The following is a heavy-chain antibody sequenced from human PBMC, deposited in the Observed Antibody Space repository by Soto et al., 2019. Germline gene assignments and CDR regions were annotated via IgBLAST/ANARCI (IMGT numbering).Heavy chain of an antibody. V-gene: IGHV3-30-3*01. CDR2: ISYDGSNK. D-gene: IGHD6-6*01. CDR1: GFTFSSYA. Sequence: PGGSLTLSCAASGFTFSSYAMHWVRQAPGKGLEWVAVISYDGSNKYYADSVKGRFTISRDNSKNTLYLQMNSLRAEDTAVYYCARDSARCVDSSSSCYYYGMDVWGQGTTVTVSS. J-gene: IGHJ6*02. CDR3: ARDSARCVDSSSSCYYYGMDV.